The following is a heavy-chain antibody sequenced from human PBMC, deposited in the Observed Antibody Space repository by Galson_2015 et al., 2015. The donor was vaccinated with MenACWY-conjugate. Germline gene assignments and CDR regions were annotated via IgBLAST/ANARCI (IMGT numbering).Heavy chain of an antibody. CDR2: FDPEDGDT. CDR1: GYTLTDLS. CDR3: ATDDSRGFFRGSRGGFDAFDI. J-gene: IGHJ3*02. Sequence: SVKVSCKVSGYTLTDLSMHWVRQAPGKGLEWMGGFDPEDGDTIYAQKFQGRATMTKDTSTDTAYMELSSLRSEDTAVYYCATDDSRGFFRGSRGGFDAFDIWGQGTMVTVSS. V-gene: IGHV1-24*01. D-gene: IGHD3-22*01.